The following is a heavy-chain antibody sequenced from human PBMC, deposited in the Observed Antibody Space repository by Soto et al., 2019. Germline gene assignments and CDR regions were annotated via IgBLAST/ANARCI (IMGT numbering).Heavy chain of an antibody. J-gene: IGHJ5*02. CDR3: ANPPTILYYDDHNWFVP. CDR2: INRDGGST. CDR1: GFPFDDYG. V-gene: IGHV3-20*04. Sequence: GSLRLSCAASGFPFDDYGMSWVRQAPGKGLEWVSGINRDGGSTGYADSVKGRFTISSDNAKNLLVLQMNSLRVEDTAVYYCANPPTILYYDDHNWFVPCGQGSLNTVSS. D-gene: IGHD3-22*01.